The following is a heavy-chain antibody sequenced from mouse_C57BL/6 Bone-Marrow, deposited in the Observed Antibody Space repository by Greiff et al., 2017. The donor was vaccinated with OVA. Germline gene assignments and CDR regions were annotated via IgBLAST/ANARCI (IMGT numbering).Heavy chain of an antibody. D-gene: IGHD1-1*01. CDR1: GYTFTSYW. Sequence: QVQLQQPWAELVKPGASVKLSCKASGYTFTSYWMHWVKQRPGQGLEWIGMIHPNSGSTNYNEKFKSKATLTVDKSSSTAYMQLSSLTSEDSAVYYCARSTITTVDDYWGQGTTLTVSS. J-gene: IGHJ2*01. CDR3: ARSTITTVDDY. CDR2: IHPNSGST. V-gene: IGHV1-64*01.